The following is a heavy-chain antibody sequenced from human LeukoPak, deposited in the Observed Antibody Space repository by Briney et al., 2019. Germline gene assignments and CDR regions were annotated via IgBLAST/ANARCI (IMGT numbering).Heavy chain of an antibody. CDR1: GFSFNKYW. V-gene: IGHV3-7*01. Sequence: GGSLRLSCVDSGFSFNKYWMSWVRQAPGKGLGWLANIDQDGSQKYYVDSVKGRFTISRDNAKNSVYLQMNSLRAEDTAVYYCARALRRLAAAGRRGDAFDIWGQGTMVTVSS. CDR2: IDQDGSQK. J-gene: IGHJ3*02. D-gene: IGHD6-13*01. CDR3: ARALRRLAAAGRRGDAFDI.